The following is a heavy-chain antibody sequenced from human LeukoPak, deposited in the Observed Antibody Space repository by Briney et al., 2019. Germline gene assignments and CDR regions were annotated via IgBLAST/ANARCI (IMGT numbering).Heavy chain of an antibody. V-gene: IGHV5-51*01. J-gene: IGHJ5*02. Sequence: GESLKISCKGFGYSFTSYWIGWVRQMPGKGLEWMGIIYPGDSDTRYSPSFQGQVTISADKSISTAYLQWSSLKASDTAMYYCARLVGYYGSGSAFNWFDPWGQGTLVTVSS. D-gene: IGHD3-10*01. CDR2: IYPGDSDT. CDR1: GYSFTSYW. CDR3: ARLVGYYGSGSAFNWFDP.